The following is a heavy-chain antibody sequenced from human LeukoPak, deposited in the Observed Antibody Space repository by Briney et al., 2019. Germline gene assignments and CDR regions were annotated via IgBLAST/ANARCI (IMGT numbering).Heavy chain of an antibody. CDR2: IRYDGSNK. J-gene: IGHJ4*02. V-gene: IGHV3-30*02. D-gene: IGHD2-21*01. CDR3: APDPNCGGDCSPFDY. Sequence: GGSLRLSCAATGLTFSSYGMHWVRQAPGKGLEWVAFIRYDGSNKYYADSVQGRFTISRDNSKNTLYLQMNSLRAEDTAVYYCAPDPNCGGDCSPFDYWGQGTLVTVSS. CDR1: GLTFSSYG.